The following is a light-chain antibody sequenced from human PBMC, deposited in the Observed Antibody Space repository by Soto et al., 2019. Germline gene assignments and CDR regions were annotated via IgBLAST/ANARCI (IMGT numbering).Light chain of an antibody. CDR3: SSYTSSSTYV. CDR2: EVS. J-gene: IGLJ1*01. CDR1: SSDVGGYNY. V-gene: IGLV2-14*01. Sequence: QSVLTQPASVSWSPGQSLTISCTGTSSDVGGYNYVSWYQQHPGKAPKLMIYEVSNRPSGVSNRFSGSKSGNTASLTISGLQAEDEADYYCSSYTSSSTYVFGTGTKVTVL.